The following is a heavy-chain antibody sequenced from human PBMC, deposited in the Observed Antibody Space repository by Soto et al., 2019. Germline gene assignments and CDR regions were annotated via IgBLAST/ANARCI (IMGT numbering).Heavy chain of an antibody. Sequence: GGSLRLSCAASGFTFINAWMNWVRQAPGKGLEWVGRIKSKTDGGTTDYAAPVKGRFTISRDDSKNTLYLQMNSLKTEDTAVYYCTTDPNYDFWSGPFDYWGQGTLVTVSS. J-gene: IGHJ4*02. CDR3: TTDPNYDFWSGPFDY. CDR2: IKSKTDGGTT. V-gene: IGHV3-15*07. D-gene: IGHD3-3*01. CDR1: GFTFINAW.